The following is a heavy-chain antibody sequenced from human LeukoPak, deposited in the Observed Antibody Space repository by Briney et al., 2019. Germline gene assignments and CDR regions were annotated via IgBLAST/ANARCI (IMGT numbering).Heavy chain of an antibody. D-gene: IGHD6-19*01. CDR1: GLPIADFA. Sequence: GGSLRLSCVASGLPIADFAMHWVRQAPGKGLEWVSAISAGGDNTYYADSVKGRFTISRDNSKNTLYLQMISLRAEDTAVYYCAKHGSGRYFDYWGQGTLVTVSS. V-gene: IGHV3-23*01. J-gene: IGHJ4*02. CDR3: AKHGSGRYFDY. CDR2: ISAGGDNT.